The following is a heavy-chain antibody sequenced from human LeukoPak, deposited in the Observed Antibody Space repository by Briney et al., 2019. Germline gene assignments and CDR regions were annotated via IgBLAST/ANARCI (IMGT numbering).Heavy chain of an antibody. J-gene: IGHJ4*02. V-gene: IGHV3-23*01. CDR3: AKARTTESGRSGGGTQTDY. CDR2: ITSASSK. D-gene: IGHD1-26*01. CDR1: GFTFSSFG. Sequence: PGGSLRLSCAASGFTFSSFGMSWVRQAPGKGLEWVSTITSASSKSFADTVKGRFTISRDNSNNNLYLQMNSMRTEDTAVLYCAKARTTESGRSGGGTQTDYWGQGTLVTVSS.